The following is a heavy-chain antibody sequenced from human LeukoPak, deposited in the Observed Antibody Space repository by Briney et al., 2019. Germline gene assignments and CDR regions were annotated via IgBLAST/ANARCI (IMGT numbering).Heavy chain of an antibody. J-gene: IGHJ4*02. Sequence: SVKVSCKASGGTFSSYAISWVRQAPGQGLEWTGGIIPIFGTANYAQKFQGRVTITADESTSTAYMELSSLRSEDTAVYYCARSLVEFSSFDYWGQGTLVTVSS. CDR1: GGTFSSYA. D-gene: IGHD6-6*01. V-gene: IGHV1-69*13. CDR3: ARSLVEFSSFDY. CDR2: IIPIFGTA.